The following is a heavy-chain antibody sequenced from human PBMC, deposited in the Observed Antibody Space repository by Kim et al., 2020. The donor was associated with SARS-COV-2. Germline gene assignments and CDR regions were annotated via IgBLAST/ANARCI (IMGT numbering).Heavy chain of an antibody. Sequence: SVKVSCKASGGTFSSYAISWVRQAPGQGLEWMGGIIPIFGTANYAQKFQGRVTITADESTSTAYMELSSLRSEDTAVYYCAKTDIVVVVAAPNYYSYGMDVWGQGTTVTVSS. V-gene: IGHV1-69*13. J-gene: IGHJ6*02. CDR3: AKTDIVVVVAAPNYYSYGMDV. CDR1: GGTFSSYA. D-gene: IGHD2-15*01. CDR2: IIPIFGTA.